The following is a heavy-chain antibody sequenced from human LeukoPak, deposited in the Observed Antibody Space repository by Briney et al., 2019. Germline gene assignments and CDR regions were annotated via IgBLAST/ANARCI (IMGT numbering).Heavy chain of an antibody. J-gene: IGHJ4*02. D-gene: IGHD2-15*01. CDR2: IKSKTDGGTT. Sequence: PGGFLRLSCAASGFTFSNAWLTWVRQAPGKGLEWVGRIKSKTDGGTTDYAAPVKGRFTISRDDSENTLSLQMNSLTTEDTAVYYCTTGIQVVAATKLFDYWGQGTLVSVSS. CDR3: TTGIQVVAATKLFDY. V-gene: IGHV3-15*01. CDR1: GFTFSNAW.